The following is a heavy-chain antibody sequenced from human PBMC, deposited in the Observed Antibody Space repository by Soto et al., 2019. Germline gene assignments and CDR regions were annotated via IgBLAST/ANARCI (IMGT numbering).Heavy chain of an antibody. J-gene: IGHJ5*02. V-gene: IGHV4-61*01. CDR1: GGFVSSGSYY. CDR2: IYYSGST. CDR3: TRGGQDYDYPFDP. Sequence: QVQLQESGPGLVKPSETLSLTCTVSGGFVSSGSYYWSWIRQPPGKGLEWIGYIYYSGSTNYNPSLKSRVTILVDTSKNQFSLKLSSVTAADTAVYYCTRGGQDYDYPFDPWGQGTLVTVSS. D-gene: IGHD3-3*01.